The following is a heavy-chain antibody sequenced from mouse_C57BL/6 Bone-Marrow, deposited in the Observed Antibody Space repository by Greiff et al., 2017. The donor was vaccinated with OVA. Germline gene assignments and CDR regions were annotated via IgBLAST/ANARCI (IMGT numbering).Heavy chain of an antibody. CDR3: ARLTYYLDAY. CDR2: INPNNGGT. Sequence: EVQLQQSGPELVKPGASVKISCKASGYTFTDYYMNWVKQSHGKSLEWIGDINPNNGGTSYNQKFKGKATLTVDKSSSTAYMELRSLTSEDSAVYYCARLTYYLDAYWGQGTLVTVSA. J-gene: IGHJ3*01. V-gene: IGHV1-26*01. CDR1: GYTFTDYY. D-gene: IGHD1-1*02.